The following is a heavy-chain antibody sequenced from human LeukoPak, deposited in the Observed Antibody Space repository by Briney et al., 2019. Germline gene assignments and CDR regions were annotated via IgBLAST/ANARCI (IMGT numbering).Heavy chain of an antibody. CDR2: ISLSTSTI. Sequence: GGSLRLSCAASGFTFSSYSMNWVRQAPGRGLEWISYISLSTSTIYYADSVKGRFTISRDNAKNSLYLQMNSLRAEDTAVYYCASQIPFYCSAGSCSSYWGQGTLVTVSS. D-gene: IGHD2-15*01. CDR3: ASQIPFYCSAGSCSSY. CDR1: GFTFSSYS. J-gene: IGHJ4*02. V-gene: IGHV3-48*04.